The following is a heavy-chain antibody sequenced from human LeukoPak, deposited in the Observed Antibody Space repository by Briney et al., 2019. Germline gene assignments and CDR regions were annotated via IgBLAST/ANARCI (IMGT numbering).Heavy chain of an antibody. CDR1: GGSTSSHY. Sequence: PSETLSLTCSVSGGSTSSHYWSWIRQPAGKGLEWIGRMYAFGDTDYNASLKSRVTMSIDTSKNQFSLKLTSVTAADTALYYCARVSGKRYYMDVWGKGTTITVSS. V-gene: IGHV4-4*07. CDR3: ARVSGKRYYMDV. D-gene: IGHD1-26*01. CDR2: MYAFGDT. J-gene: IGHJ6*03.